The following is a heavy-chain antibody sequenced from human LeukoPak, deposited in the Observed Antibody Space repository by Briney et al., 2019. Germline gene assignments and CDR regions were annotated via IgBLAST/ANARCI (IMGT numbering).Heavy chain of an antibody. J-gene: IGHJ3*02. D-gene: IGHD5-18*01. CDR2: ISGSGGST. V-gene: IGHV3-23*01. CDR1: GFTFSSYA. CDR3: AKGLYSYGNDAFDI. Sequence: GGSLRLSCAASGFTFSSYAMSWVRQAPGKGLEWVSAISGSGGSTYYADSVKGRFTISRNTSKNTLYLKMNSLRAEDTAVYYCAKGLYSYGNDAFDIWGQGTMVTVSS.